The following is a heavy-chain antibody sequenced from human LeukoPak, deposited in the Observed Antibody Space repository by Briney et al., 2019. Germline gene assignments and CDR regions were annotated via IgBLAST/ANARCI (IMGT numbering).Heavy chain of an antibody. D-gene: IGHD6-19*01. CDR3: ARVGSSGWRDAFDI. CDR2: ISSSSSYT. J-gene: IGHJ3*02. V-gene: IGHV3-11*06. Sequence: GGSLRLFCAASGFTFSDYYMSWIRQAPGKGLEWVSYISSSSSYTNYADSVKGRFTISRDNAKNSLYLQMNSLRAEDTAVYYCARVGSSGWRDAFDIWGQGTMVTVSS. CDR1: GFTFSDYY.